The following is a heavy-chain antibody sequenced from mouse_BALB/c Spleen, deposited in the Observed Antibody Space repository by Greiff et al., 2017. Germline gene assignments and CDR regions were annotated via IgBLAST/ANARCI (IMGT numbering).Heavy chain of an antibody. V-gene: IGHV5-12-1*01. CDR3: ARQGSPYAMDY. J-gene: IGHJ4*01. CDR1: GFAFSSYD. Sequence: DVHLVESGGGLVKPGGSLKLSCAASGFAFSSYDMSWVRQTPEKRLEWVAYISSGGGSTYYPDTVKGRFTISRDNAKNTLYLQMSSLKSEDTAMYYCARQGSPYAMDYWGQGTSVTVSS. CDR2: ISSGGGST.